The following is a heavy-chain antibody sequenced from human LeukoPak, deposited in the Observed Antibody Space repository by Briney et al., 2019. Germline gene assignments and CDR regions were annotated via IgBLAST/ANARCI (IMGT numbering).Heavy chain of an antibody. J-gene: IGHJ4*02. V-gene: IGHV3-23*01. CDR1: GFTISTYA. CDR2: ITSSGATT. D-gene: IGHD3-16*01. Sequence: PGGSLRLSCAASGFTISTYAMTWVRQAPGKGLEWVSSITSSGATTYYADSVKGRFTISRDNSKNTLYLQINSLRAEDTAVYYCALIARLDYWGQGTLVTVSS. CDR3: ALIARLDY.